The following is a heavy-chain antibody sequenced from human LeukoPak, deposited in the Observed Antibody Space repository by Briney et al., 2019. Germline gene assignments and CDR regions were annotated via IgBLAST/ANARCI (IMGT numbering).Heavy chain of an antibody. CDR1: GFTFSTYW. J-gene: IGHJ4*02. D-gene: IGHD5-12*01. CDR2: IKEDGSDK. CDR3: ARDAPGYGGYGD. V-gene: IGHV3-7*01. Sequence: PGGSLRLSCAASGFTFSTYWMSLVRQAPGKGLEWVGNIKEDGSDKYYGDSVKGRFTISRDNAKNSLYLQMNSLRAEDTAVYYCARDAPGYGGYGDWGQGILVTVSS.